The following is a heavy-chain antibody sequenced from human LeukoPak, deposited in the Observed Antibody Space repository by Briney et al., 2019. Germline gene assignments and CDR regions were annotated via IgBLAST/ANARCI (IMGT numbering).Heavy chain of an antibody. V-gene: IGHV4-38-2*02. J-gene: IGHJ6*03. D-gene: IGHD3-9*01. CDR1: GYSISSGYY. CDR2: IYHSGST. CDR3: ARDLPYYDILTGYFCYYYYMDV. Sequence: SETLSLTCTVSGYSISSGYYWGWIRQPPGKGLEWIGSIYHSGSTYYNPSLKSRVTISVDTSKNQFSLKLSSVTAADTAVYYCARDLPYYDILTGYFCYYYYMDVWGKGTTVTVSS.